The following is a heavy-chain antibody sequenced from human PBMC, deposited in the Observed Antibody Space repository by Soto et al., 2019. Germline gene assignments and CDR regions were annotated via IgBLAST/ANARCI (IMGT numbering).Heavy chain of an antibody. J-gene: IGHJ4*02. Sequence: ASVKVSCKASGYTFTSYDINWVRQATGQGLEWMGWMNPNSGNTGYAQKFQGRVTMTRKTCISTAYMELSSLRAEDTAVYYCARGLDSSSWETDFYYWGQGTLVTVSS. CDR3: ARGLDSSSWETDFYY. CDR2: MNPNSGNT. V-gene: IGHV1-8*01. CDR1: GYTFTSYD. D-gene: IGHD6-13*01.